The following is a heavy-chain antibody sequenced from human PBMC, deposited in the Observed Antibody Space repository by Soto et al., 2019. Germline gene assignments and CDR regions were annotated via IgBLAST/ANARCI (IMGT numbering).Heavy chain of an antibody. Sequence: ASGNGSCNASGYTFSRYYMHWVRQAPGQGLEWMGIINPSGGSTSYAQKFQGRVTMTRDTSTSTVYMELSSLRSEDTAVYYCARDGAYCGGDCYSPTPNFFYGMDVWGQGTTVPVS. CDR1: GYTFSRYY. D-gene: IGHD2-21*02. CDR2: INPSGGST. J-gene: IGHJ6*02. V-gene: IGHV1-46*01. CDR3: ARDGAYCGGDCYSPTPNFFYGMDV.